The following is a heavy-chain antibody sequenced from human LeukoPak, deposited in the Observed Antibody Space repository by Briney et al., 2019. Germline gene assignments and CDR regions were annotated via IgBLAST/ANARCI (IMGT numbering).Heavy chain of an antibody. D-gene: IGHD3-10*01. CDR1: GDTFSGYY. CDR3: ARDSITLLRGFDF. Sequence: ASVKVSCKSSGDTFSGYYLHWERQAPGQGLEWMGWINANSGGTNYAQKFQGRVTMTRDTSISSVHMELSRLRSDDTAVYYCARDSITLLRGFDFWGQGTLVTVSS. V-gene: IGHV1-2*02. J-gene: IGHJ4*02. CDR2: INANSGGT.